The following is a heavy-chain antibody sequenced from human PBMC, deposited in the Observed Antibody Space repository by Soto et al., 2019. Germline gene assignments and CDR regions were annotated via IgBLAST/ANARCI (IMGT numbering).Heavy chain of an antibody. Sequence: GGSLRLSCAASGFTFSNAWMSWVRQAPGKGLEWVGRIKSKTDGGTTDYAAPVKGRFTISRDDSKNTLYLQMNSLKTEDTAAYYCTTEGYSSSSSSDYWGQGTLVTVSS. CDR1: GFTFSNAW. CDR3: TTEGYSSSSSSDY. CDR2: IKSKTDGGTT. D-gene: IGHD6-6*01. V-gene: IGHV3-15*01. J-gene: IGHJ4*02.